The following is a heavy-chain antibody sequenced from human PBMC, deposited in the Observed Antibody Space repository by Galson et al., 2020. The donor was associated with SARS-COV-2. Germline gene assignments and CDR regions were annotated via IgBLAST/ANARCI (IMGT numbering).Heavy chain of an antibody. J-gene: IGHJ3*01. D-gene: IGHD1-26*01. V-gene: IGHV3-11*03. CDR3: ARLKSGNYPPPAFDL. CDR1: GFTFSDYY. CDR2: VSSSGSYT. Sequence: RGSLRLSCAASGFTFSDYYMAWIRQAPGKGLEWLSYVSSSGSYTHHADSVKGRLTISRDNAKNSLYLQMYSLRAGDMAVYYCARLKSGNYPPPAFDLWGQGTMVTVSS.